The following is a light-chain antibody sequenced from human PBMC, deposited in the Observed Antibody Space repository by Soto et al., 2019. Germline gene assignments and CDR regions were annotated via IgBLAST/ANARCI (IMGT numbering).Light chain of an antibody. CDR2: ENN. CDR1: SSNVGNNY. J-gene: IGLJ3*02. Sequence: QSVLTQPPSVSAAPGQKVTISCSGSSSNVGNNYVSWYQQLPGTAPKLLIYENNKRPSGIPARFSGSKSGTSATLGITGLQTGDEADYYCGTWDSSLGAGSWVFGGGTKLTVL. CDR3: GTWDSSLGAGSWV. V-gene: IGLV1-51*02.